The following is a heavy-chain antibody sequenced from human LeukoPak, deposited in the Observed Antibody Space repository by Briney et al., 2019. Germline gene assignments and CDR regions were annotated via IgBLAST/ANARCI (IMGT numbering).Heavy chain of an antibody. CDR1: GFTFSSYS. CDR3: ARGGDHVLLWFGESRGYFDY. J-gene: IGHJ4*02. V-gene: IGHV3-21*01. CDR2: ISSSSSHK. D-gene: IGHD3-10*01. Sequence: GGSLRLSCAASGFTFSSYSMNWVRQAPGKGLEWVSSISSSSSHKSYADAVKGRFSISRDNAKNSLYLQMNSLRAEDTAVYYCARGGDHVLLWFGESRGYFDYWGQGTLVTVSS.